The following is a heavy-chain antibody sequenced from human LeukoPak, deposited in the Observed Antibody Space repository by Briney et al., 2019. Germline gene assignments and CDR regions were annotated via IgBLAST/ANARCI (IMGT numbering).Heavy chain of an antibody. CDR3: VREGWQWLVHAFDI. CDR2: IYYSGST. D-gene: IGHD6-19*01. V-gene: IGHV4-39*07. J-gene: IGHJ3*02. Sequence: VRQPPGKGLEWIGNIYYSGSTYYKSSLKSRVTISVDTSKNQFSLKLSSVTAADTAVYYCVREGWQWLVHAFDIWGQGTMVT.